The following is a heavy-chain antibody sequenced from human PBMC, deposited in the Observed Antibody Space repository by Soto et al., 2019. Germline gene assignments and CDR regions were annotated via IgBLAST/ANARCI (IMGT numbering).Heavy chain of an antibody. Sequence: ASVKVSCKASGYTFTSYGINWVRQAPGQGLEWKGWISAYNGNTNYAQKLQGRVTMTTDTSTSTAYMELRSLRSDDTAVYYCARVWVGTTFAYYYGMDVWGQGTTVTSP. CDR2: ISAYNGNT. V-gene: IGHV1-18*01. J-gene: IGHJ6*02. D-gene: IGHD1-26*01. CDR3: ARVWVGTTFAYYYGMDV. CDR1: GYTFTSYG.